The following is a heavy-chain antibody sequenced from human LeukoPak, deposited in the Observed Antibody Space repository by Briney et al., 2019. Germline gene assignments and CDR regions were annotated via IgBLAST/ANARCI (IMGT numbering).Heavy chain of an antibody. D-gene: IGHD3-3*01. CDR2: IRYDGSNK. CDR1: GFTFSSYG. V-gene: IGHV3-30*02. J-gene: IGHJ4*02. CDR3: AKDPGYYDFWSGYYSSHPFGY. Sequence: GGSLRLSCAASGFTFSSYGMHWVRQAPGKGLEWVAFIRYDGSNKYYADSVKGRFTISRDNSKNTLYLQMNSLRAEDTAVYYCAKDPGYYDFWSGYYSSHPFGYWGQGTLVTVSS.